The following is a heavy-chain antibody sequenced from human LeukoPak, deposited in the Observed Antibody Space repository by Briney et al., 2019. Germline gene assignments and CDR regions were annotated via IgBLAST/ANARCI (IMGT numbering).Heavy chain of an antibody. D-gene: IGHD6-19*01. V-gene: IGHV3-23*01. Sequence: GGSLRLSCAASGFTFSSYAMSWVRQAPGKGLEWVSAINGNGGSTYYADSVKGRFTISRDNSKSTLYLQMNSLRAEDTAIYFCAKDEGYGSAWYVGFDNWGQGTLVTVSS. CDR1: GFTFSSYA. CDR2: INGNGGST. CDR3: AKDEGYGSAWYVGFDN. J-gene: IGHJ4*02.